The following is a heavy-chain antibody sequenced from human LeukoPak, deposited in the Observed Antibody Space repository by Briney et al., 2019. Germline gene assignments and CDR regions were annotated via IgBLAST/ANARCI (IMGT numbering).Heavy chain of an antibody. J-gene: IGHJ5*02. D-gene: IGHD2-15*01. CDR3: ARLRYCSGDSCYGPPYNRFDP. CDR2: IDPSDSYT. V-gene: IGHV5-10-1*01. Sequence: GESLKISCKGSGYSFTSYWISWVRQMPGKGLEWMGRIDPSDSYTNYSPSFQGHVTISADKSISTAYLQWSSLKASDTAMYYCARLRYCSGDSCYGPPYNRFDPWGQGTLVTVSS. CDR1: GYSFTSYW.